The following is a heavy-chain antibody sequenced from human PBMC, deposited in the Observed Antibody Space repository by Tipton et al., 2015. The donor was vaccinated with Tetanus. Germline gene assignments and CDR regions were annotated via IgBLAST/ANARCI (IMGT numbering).Heavy chain of an antibody. Sequence: SLRLSCAASKFSFSRHSMNWVRQAPGKGLEWVSSISSGSTYIYYADSVKGRFTISRDNAKSTLYLQMDSLRIEDSAFYYRVRDLGKSDWGQGTLVTVSS. CDR3: VRDLGKSD. V-gene: IGHV3-21*04. CDR1: KFSFSRHS. J-gene: IGHJ4*02. CDR2: ISSGSTYI. D-gene: IGHD3-10*01.